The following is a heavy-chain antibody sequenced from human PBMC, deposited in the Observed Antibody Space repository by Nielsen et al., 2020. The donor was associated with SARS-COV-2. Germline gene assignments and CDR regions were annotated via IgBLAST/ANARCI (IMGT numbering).Heavy chain of an antibody. Sequence: SVKVSCKASGSTFSSYAISWVRQAPGQGLEWMGGIIPIFGTANYAQKFQGRVTITADKSTSTAYMELSSLRSEDTAVYYCARDRSYYYDPEVGGAFDIWGQGTMVTVSS. V-gene: IGHV1-69*06. D-gene: IGHD3-22*01. CDR1: GSTFSSYA. CDR3: ARDRSYYYDPEVGGAFDI. J-gene: IGHJ3*02. CDR2: IIPIFGTA.